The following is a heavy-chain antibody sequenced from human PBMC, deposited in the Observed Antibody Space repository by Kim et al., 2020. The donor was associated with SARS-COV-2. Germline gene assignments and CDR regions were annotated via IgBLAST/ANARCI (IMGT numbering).Heavy chain of an antibody. D-gene: IGHD3-22*01. J-gene: IGHJ4*02. CDR3: VKEIALYYYDGFDY. Sequence: ADSVKGRFTISRDNSKNTLYLQMSSLRAEDTAVYYCVKEIALYYYDGFDYWGQGTLVTVSS. V-gene: IGHV3-64D*09.